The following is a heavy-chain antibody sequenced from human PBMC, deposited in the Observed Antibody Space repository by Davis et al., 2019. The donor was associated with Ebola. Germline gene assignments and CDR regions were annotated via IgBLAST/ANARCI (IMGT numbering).Heavy chain of an antibody. J-gene: IGHJ3*02. CDR1: GFTFSSYT. D-gene: IGHD3-22*01. Sequence: GGSLRLSCAASGFTFSSYTMNWVRQAPGKGLEWVSSISSTSYFIYYADSLKGRFTISRYDAKNSLYLQVNSLRAEDTAVYFCARGGYYDSSGFSHDAFDIWGQGTMVTVSS. CDR2: ISSTSYFI. V-gene: IGHV3-21*01. CDR3: ARGGYYDSSGFSHDAFDI.